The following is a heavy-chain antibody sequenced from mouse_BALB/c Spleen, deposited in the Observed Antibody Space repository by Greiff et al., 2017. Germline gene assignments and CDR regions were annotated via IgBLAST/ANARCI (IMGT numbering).Heavy chain of an antibody. CDR1: GFSLTSYG. J-gene: IGHJ4*01. CDR3: AREKGGPYAMDY. CDR2: IWAGGST. Sequence: QVQLQQSGPGLVAPSQSLSITCTVSGFSLTSYGVHWVRQPPGKGLEWLGVIWAGGSTNYNSALMSRLSISKDNSKSQVFLKMNSLQTDDTAMYYCAREKGGPYAMDYWGQGTSVTVSS. V-gene: IGHV2-9*02.